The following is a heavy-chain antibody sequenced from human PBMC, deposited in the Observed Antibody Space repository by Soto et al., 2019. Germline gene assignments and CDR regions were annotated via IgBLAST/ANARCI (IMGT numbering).Heavy chain of an antibody. CDR1: GFTFTLYS. Sequence: QVQLVQSGAEVKKPGASVKVSCRASGFTFTLYSMHWVRQAPGQRPELMGWINGGIGKTKYSQKFQGRVTIARDTSASTAYMEVSSLRSEDTAVYYCARYSGNYQDAFDIWGQGTMVTVSS. J-gene: IGHJ3*02. D-gene: IGHD1-26*01. CDR2: INGGIGKT. CDR3: ARYSGNYQDAFDI. V-gene: IGHV1-3*01.